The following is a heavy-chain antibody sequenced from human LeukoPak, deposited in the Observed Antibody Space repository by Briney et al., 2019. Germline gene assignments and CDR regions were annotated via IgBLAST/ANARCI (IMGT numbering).Heavy chain of an antibody. V-gene: IGHV1-2*06. CDR1: GYTFTNNC. J-gene: IGHJ4*02. CDR2: INPNSGDT. Sequence: ASVNVSCKASGYTFTNNCIHWVRQAPGQGLEWMGRINPNSGDTNYAQKFQGRVTMTRETSTTTAYMERSGLRSDDTAVYYCATSQKGYFDYWGQGTLVTVSS. CDR3: ATSQKGYFDY.